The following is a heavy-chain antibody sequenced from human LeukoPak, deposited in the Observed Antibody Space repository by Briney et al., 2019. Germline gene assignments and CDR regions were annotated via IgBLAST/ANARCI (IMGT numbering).Heavy chain of an antibody. CDR2: IYYSGST. CDR1: GGSIRSYY. D-gene: IGHD6-6*01. CDR3: ARDNGRPFYYYCGMDV. V-gene: IGHV4-59*01. Sequence: PSETLSLTCTVSGGSIRSYYWSWIRQPPGKGLEWIGYIYYSGSTNYNPSLKSRVTISVNTSKNQFSLKLSSVTAADTAVYYCARDNGRPFYYYCGMDVWGQGTTVTVSS. J-gene: IGHJ6*02.